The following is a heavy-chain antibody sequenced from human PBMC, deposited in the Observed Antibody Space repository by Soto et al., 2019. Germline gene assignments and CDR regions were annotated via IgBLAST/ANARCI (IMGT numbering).Heavy chain of an antibody. CDR1: GFTFSSYA. Sequence: GWSLRLSCAASGFTFSSYAMSWVRQAPGKGLEWVSAISGSGGSTYYADSVKGRFTISRDNSKNTLYLQMNSLRAEDSAVYYCSKLYNWTYFDYWGQGTLVTVSS. D-gene: IGHD1-20*01. V-gene: IGHV3-23*01. CDR2: ISGSGGST. CDR3: SKLYNWTYFDY. J-gene: IGHJ4*02.